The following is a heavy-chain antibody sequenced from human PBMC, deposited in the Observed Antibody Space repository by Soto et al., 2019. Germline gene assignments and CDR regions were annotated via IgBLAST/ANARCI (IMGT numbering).Heavy chain of an antibody. CDR2: INPNSGGT. D-gene: IGHD3-10*01. CDR3: ARDARRNYYGSGSYSRGHWFDP. Sequence: ASVKVSCKASGYTFTGYYMHWVRQAPGQGLEWMGWINPNSGGTNYAQKFQGRVTMTRDTSISTAYMELSRLRSDDTAVYYCARDARRNYYGSGSYSRGHWFDPWGQGTLVTVSS. J-gene: IGHJ5*02. V-gene: IGHV1-2*02. CDR1: GYTFTGYY.